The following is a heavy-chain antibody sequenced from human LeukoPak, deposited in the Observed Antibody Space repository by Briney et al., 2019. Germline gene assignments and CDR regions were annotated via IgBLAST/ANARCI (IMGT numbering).Heavy chain of an antibody. CDR3: ARDQLKHYYDLGY. CDR1: GFTFSSYA. V-gene: IGHV3-30-3*01. Sequence: GGSLRLSCAASGFTFSSYAMHWVRQAPGKGLEWVAVISYDGSNKYYADSVKGRFTISRDNAKNSLYLQMNSLRAEDTAVYYCARDQLKHYYDLGYWGQGTLVTVSS. CDR2: ISYDGSNK. J-gene: IGHJ4*02. D-gene: IGHD3-22*01.